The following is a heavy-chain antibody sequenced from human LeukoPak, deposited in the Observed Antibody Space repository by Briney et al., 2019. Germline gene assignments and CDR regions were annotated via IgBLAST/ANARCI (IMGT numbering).Heavy chain of an antibody. Sequence: GGSLRLSCAASGLIFNSYWMSWVRQAPGKGLEWVANIKKDGSEKYYVDSVKGRFTISRDNAKNSLYLQMNSLRADDTAVYYCARQETSSYNGAFDIWGQGTMVTVPS. J-gene: IGHJ3*02. CDR2: IKKDGSEK. V-gene: IGHV3-7*01. CDR1: GLIFNSYW. CDR3: ARQETSSYNGAFDI. D-gene: IGHD1-26*01.